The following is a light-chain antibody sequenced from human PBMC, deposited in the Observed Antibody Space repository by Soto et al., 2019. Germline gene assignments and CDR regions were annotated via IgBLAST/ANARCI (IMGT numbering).Light chain of an antibody. Sequence: DIQMTQSPSTLSASVGDRVTITCRASQSISGWLAWYQQKPGKAPNLLISDASSLESGVPSRFSGSGSGTEFTLTISGLQPDDFASYYCQQYSSYSSCGKGPKLEIK. CDR3: QQYSSYSS. CDR1: QSISGW. V-gene: IGKV1-5*01. CDR2: DAS. J-gene: IGKJ2*01.